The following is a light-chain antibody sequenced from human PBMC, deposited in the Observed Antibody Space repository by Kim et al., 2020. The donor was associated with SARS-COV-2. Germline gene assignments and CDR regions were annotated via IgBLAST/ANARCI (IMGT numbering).Light chain of an antibody. V-gene: IGKV1-39*01. J-gene: IGKJ5*01. CDR2: AAS. CDR1: HYISYY. Sequence: DIQMTQSPSSLSASVGDRVTITCRASHYISYYLNWYQQKPGKAPNLLIYAASSLQSWVPSRFSGSGSGTDFTLTISSLQPEDFATYYCQQSYTIITFGQGTRLEIK. CDR3: QQSYTIIT.